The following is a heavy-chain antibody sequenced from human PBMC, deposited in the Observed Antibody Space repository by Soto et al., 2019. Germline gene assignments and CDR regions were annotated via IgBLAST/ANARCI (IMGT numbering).Heavy chain of an antibody. V-gene: IGHV3-23*01. D-gene: IGHD3-22*01. Sequence: GGSLRLSCAASGFTFSSYAMSWVRQAPGKGLEWVSAISGSGGSTYYADSVKGRFTISRDNSKNTLYLQMNSLRAEDTAVYYCAKDLLTYYYDSSGYPIDYWGQGTLVTVSS. J-gene: IGHJ4*02. CDR2: ISGSGGST. CDR1: GFTFSSYA. CDR3: AKDLLTYYYDSSGYPIDY.